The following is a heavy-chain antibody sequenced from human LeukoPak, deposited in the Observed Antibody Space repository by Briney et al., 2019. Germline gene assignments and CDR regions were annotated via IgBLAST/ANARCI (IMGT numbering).Heavy chain of an antibody. V-gene: IGHV1-2*02. CDR1: GYTFTCYY. CDR2: INPYSGGT. CDR3: ARDLRVTGSSWTGSWFDP. J-gene: IGHJ5*02. D-gene: IGHD6-13*01. Sequence: GASVKVSCKASGYTFTCYYLHWVRQAPGQGLEWMGWINPYSGGTKYAQKFQGRVTVTGDTSISTAYMELSRLRSDDTAVYYCARDLRVTGSSWTGSWFDPWGQGTLVTVSS.